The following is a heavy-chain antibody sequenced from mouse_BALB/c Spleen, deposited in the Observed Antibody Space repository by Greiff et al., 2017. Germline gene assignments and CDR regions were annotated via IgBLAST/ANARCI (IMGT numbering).Heavy chain of an antibody. CDR3: ARGWDGDY. J-gene: IGHJ2*01. CDR2: IDPENGNT. D-gene: IGHD4-1*01. Sequence: EVKLVESGAELVRPGALVKLSCKASGFNIKDYYMHWVKQRPEQGLEWIGWIDPENGNTIYDPKFQGKASITADTSSNTAYLQLSSLTSEDTAVYYCARGWDGDYWGQGTTLTVSS. V-gene: IGHV14-1*02. CDR1: GFNIKDYY.